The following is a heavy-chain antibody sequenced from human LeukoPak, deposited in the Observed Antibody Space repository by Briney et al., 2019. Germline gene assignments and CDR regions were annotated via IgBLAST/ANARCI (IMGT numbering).Heavy chain of an antibody. CDR2: ISAYNGNT. D-gene: IGHD6-19*01. J-gene: IGHJ4*02. CDR3: ARDPYSSGWADY. Sequence: ASVKVSCKASVYTFTSYGISWVRQAPGQGLEWMGWISAYNGNTNYAQKLQGRVTMTTDTSTSTAYTELRSLRSDDTAVYYCARDPYSSGWADYWGQGTLVTVSS. CDR1: VYTFTSYG. V-gene: IGHV1-18*01.